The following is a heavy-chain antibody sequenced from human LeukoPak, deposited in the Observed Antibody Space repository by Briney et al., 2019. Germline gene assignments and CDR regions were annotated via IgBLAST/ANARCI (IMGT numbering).Heavy chain of an antibody. D-gene: IGHD3-10*01. J-gene: IGHJ4*02. CDR2: IYSGGST. CDR1: GFTVSSNY. CDR3: ARDKYFGSGSYTFDY. Sequence: GGSLRLSCAASGFTVSSNYMSWVRQAPGKGLEWVSVIYSGGSTYYADSVKGRFTISRDNSKNTLYLQMNSLRAEDTAVYYCARDKYFGSGSYTFDYWGQGTLVTVSS. V-gene: IGHV3-66*01.